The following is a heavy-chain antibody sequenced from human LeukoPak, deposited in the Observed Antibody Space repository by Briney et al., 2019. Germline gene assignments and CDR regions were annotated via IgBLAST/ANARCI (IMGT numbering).Heavy chain of an antibody. CDR2: IKHSGST. Sequence: SETLSLTCAVYGGSFSGYYWSWIRQPPGKGLEWIGEIKHSGSTTYNPSLKSRVTISFDTSKNQVSLKLNSVTAADTAVYYCATYHYGSGSYHNHPNFDSWGQGTLVTVSS. V-gene: IGHV4-34*01. CDR3: ATYHYGSGSYHNHPNFDS. CDR1: GGSFSGYY. J-gene: IGHJ4*02. D-gene: IGHD3-10*01.